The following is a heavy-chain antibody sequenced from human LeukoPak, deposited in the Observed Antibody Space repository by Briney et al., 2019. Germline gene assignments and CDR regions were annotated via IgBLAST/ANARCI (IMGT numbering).Heavy chain of an antibody. Sequence: GGSLRLSCAASGFTFNTYAMSWVRQAPGKGLEWVSGITSGANTYYADSVKGRFTISRDNSENTLNLQMDSLRAEDTAIYYCAKARAGDITAAFNYWGQGTLVTVSS. CDR1: GFTFNTYA. D-gene: IGHD6-13*01. V-gene: IGHV3-23*01. J-gene: IGHJ4*02. CDR3: AKARAGDITAAFNY. CDR2: ITSGANT.